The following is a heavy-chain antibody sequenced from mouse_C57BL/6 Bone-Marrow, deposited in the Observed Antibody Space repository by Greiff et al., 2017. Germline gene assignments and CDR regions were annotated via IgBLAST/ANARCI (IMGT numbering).Heavy chain of an antibody. CDR3: ARDTTVVDWYFDV. V-gene: IGHV1-75*01. D-gene: IGHD1-1*01. CDR2: IFPGSGST. Sequence: QVQLKESGPELVKPGASVKISCKASGYTFTDYYINWVKQRPGQGLEWIGWIFPGSGSTYYNEKFKGKATLTVDKSSSTAYMLLSSLTSEDSAVYFCARDTTVVDWYFDVWGTGTTVTVSS. J-gene: IGHJ1*03. CDR1: GYTFTDYY.